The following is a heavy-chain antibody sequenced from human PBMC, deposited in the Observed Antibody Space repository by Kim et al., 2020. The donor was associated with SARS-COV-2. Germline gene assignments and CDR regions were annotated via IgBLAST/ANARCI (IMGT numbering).Heavy chain of an antibody. D-gene: IGHD3-22*01. V-gene: IGHV3-30*01. Sequence: SVKGRFTISRDNSKNTLYLQMNSLRAEDTAVYYCARWYYYDSSGPYYFDYWGQGTLVTVSS. J-gene: IGHJ4*02. CDR3: ARWYYYDSSGPYYFDY.